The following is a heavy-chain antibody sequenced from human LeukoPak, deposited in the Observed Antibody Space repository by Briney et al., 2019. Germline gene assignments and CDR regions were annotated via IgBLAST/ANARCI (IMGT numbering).Heavy chain of an antibody. D-gene: IGHD6-13*01. Sequence: GGSLRLSCAASGFTFNSHWMNWVRQAPGKGLEWVANIKTDGSQIYYVDSVKGRFTISRDNAKNSLYLQMNSLRAEDTAVYYCAKDRRYSSSWYLYYFDYWGQGTLVTVSS. CDR2: IKTDGSQI. CDR1: GFTFNSHW. J-gene: IGHJ4*02. CDR3: AKDRRYSSSWYLYYFDY. V-gene: IGHV3-7*03.